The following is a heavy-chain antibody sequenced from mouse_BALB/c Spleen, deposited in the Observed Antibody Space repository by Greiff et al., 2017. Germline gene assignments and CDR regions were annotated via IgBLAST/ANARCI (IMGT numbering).Heavy chain of an antibody. V-gene: IGHV4-1*02. CDR3: ARQDTTAWYFDV. CDR1: GFDFSRYW. CDR2: INPDSSTI. J-gene: IGHJ1*01. Sequence: EVKVVESGGGLVQPGGSLKLSCAASGFDFSRYWMSWVRQAPGKGLEWIGEINPDSSTINYTPSLKDKFIISRDNAKNTLYLQMSKVRSEDTALYYCARQDTTAWYFDVWGAGTTVTVSS. D-gene: IGHD1-2*01.